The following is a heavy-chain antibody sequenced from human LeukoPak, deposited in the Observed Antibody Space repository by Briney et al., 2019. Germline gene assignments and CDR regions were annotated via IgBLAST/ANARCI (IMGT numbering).Heavy chain of an antibody. CDR3: MSDPFHQGGVDY. J-gene: IGHJ4*02. CDR2: IKSNGDGGTA. Sequence: PGGSLRLSCAVSGFFFTDAWMSWVRLAPGKGREWVGRIKSNGDGGTADYMTPVKGIFSNSRDDAKNRLNLQINSLNTEDTAIYYCMSDPFHQGGVDYWGQGTLVTVSS. D-gene: IGHD2/OR15-2a*01. V-gene: IGHV3-15*01. CDR1: GFFFTDAW.